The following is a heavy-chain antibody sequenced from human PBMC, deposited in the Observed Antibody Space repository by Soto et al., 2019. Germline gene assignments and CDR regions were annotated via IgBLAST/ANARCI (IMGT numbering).Heavy chain of an antibody. CDR3: AAISSGYYRVFDY. V-gene: IGHV1-58*01. CDR2: ILVGSGQT. J-gene: IGHJ4*02. D-gene: IGHD3-22*01. Sequence: GASVKVSCKASGATFTSSTVNWVRQARGQPPEWIGWILVGSGQTNSAQKFQGRVAITRDMSTYIAYLELNSLRSDDSAVYYCAAISSGYYRVFDYWGQGTPVTVSS. CDR1: GATFTSST.